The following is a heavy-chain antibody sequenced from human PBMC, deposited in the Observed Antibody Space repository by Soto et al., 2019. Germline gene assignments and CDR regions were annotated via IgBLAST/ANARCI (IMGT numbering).Heavy chain of an antibody. J-gene: IGHJ3*01. V-gene: IGHV3-23*01. D-gene: IGHD2-15*01. CDR3: ARELGYCSGGNCYMDGAFDF. CDR1: GSTFSSYA. Sequence: EVQLWESGGGLVQPGGSLRLSCAASGSTFSSYAMSWVRQAPGKGLEWVSVISGSGDSTYYADSVKGRFTISRDNSKNTLYVQMNSLSAEDTAVYYCARELGYCSGGNCYMDGAFDFWGQGTMVTVSS. CDR2: ISGSGDST.